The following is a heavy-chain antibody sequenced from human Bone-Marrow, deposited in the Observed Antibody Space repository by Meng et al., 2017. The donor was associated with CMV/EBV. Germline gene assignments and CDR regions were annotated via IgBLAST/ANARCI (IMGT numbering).Heavy chain of an antibody. D-gene: IGHD2/OR15-2a*01. V-gene: IGHV4-39*07. CDR3: ARGFRSYGFDP. CDR2: IYYSGST. CDR1: GGSISSSSYY. Sequence: GSLRLSCTVSGGSISSSSYYWGWIRQPPGKGLEWIGSIYYSGSTYYNPSLKSRVTISVDTSKNQFSLKLSSVTAADTAVYYCARGFRSYGFDPWGQGTLVTVSS. J-gene: IGHJ5*02.